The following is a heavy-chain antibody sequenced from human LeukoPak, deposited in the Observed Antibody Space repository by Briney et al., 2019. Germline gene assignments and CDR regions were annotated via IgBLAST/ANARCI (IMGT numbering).Heavy chain of an antibody. Sequence: PGGSLRLSCAASGFTFSSYAMSWVRQAPGKGLEWVSAISGSGGSTYYADSVKGRYTISRDNSKNTLYLQMNSLRAEDTAVYYCAKTYDFWSGYPEDYWGQGTLVTVSS. CDR1: GFTFSSYA. J-gene: IGHJ4*02. CDR3: AKTYDFWSGYPEDY. V-gene: IGHV3-23*01. CDR2: ISGSGGST. D-gene: IGHD3-3*01.